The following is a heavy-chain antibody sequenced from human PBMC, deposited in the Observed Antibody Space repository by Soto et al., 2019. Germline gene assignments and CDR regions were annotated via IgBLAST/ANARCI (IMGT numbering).Heavy chain of an antibody. D-gene: IGHD6-19*01. V-gene: IGHV1-69*13. J-gene: IGHJ4*02. Sequence: SVKVSCKTSGGTFSTYAINWVRQAPGQGLEWMGAIIPLFGTADYSQKFQGRVTITADESTSTAYMELSSLRFDDTAVYFCARPKGTYSSGYYYFDFWGQGALVTVSS. CDR2: IIPLFGTA. CDR1: GGTFSTYA. CDR3: ARPKGTYSSGYYYFDF.